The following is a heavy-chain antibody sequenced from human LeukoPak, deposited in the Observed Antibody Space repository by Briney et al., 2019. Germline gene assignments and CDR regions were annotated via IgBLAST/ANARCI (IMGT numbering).Heavy chain of an antibody. CDR3: ARHRKIAAPLDY. V-gene: IGHV4-39*01. D-gene: IGHD6-13*01. CDR2: IYYSGST. Sequence: PSETLSLTCTVSGGSISSSSYYWGWIRQPPGKGLEWIGSIYYSGSTYDNPSLKSRVTTSVDTSKNQFSLRLGSVTAADTAVYYCARHRKIAAPLDYWGQGTLSPSP. CDR1: GGSISSSSYY. J-gene: IGHJ4*02.